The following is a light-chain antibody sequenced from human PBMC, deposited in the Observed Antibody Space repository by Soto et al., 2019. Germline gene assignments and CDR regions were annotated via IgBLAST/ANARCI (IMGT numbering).Light chain of an antibody. J-gene: IGKJ1*01. Sequence: EIVLTQCPGTLSLSPGERATLSCRASQSVSSSYLAWYQQKPGQAPRLLIYGASSRATGTPDRFSGSGSGTDFTLTISRLEAEDFAVYYCQQYDRSPTWTFGQGTKVEIK. CDR2: GAS. CDR1: QSVSSSY. CDR3: QQYDRSPTWT. V-gene: IGKV3-20*01.